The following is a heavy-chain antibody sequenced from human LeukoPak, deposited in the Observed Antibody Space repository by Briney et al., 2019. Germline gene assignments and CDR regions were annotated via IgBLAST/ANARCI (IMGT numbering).Heavy chain of an antibody. CDR2: ISGSGGTT. J-gene: IGHJ4*02. Sequence: GGSLRLSCAVSGFTFSSYAMSWVRQAPGKGLEWVSAISGSGGTTYYADSLKGRFTISRDNSKNTLYLQMNSLRAEDTAVYYCAKDRYYYGSGRYPTPAVFDYWGQGTLVTVSS. V-gene: IGHV3-23*01. CDR1: GFTFSSYA. CDR3: AKDRYYYGSGRYPTPAVFDY. D-gene: IGHD3-10*01.